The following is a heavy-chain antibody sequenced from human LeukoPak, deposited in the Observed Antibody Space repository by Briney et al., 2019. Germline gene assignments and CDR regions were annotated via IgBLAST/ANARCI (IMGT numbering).Heavy chain of an antibody. CDR1: GGSISSSSYY. CDR2: IYYSGST. CDR3: ARLGRIDYYGSGSYYNRFYYYYYMDV. Sequence: PSETLSLTCTVSGGSISSSSYYWGWIRQPPGKGLEWIGSIYYSGSTYYNPSLKSRVTISVDTSKNQFSLKLSSVTAADTAVYYCARLGRIDYYGSGSYYNRFYYYYYMDVWGKGTTVTISS. D-gene: IGHD3-10*01. J-gene: IGHJ6*03. V-gene: IGHV4-39*01.